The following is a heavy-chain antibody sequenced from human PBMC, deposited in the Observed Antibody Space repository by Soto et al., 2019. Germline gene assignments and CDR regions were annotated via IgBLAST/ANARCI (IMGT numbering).Heavy chain of an antibody. CDR1: GDSSVSSSSYY. D-gene: IGHD2-15*01. CDR3: ASEVSSTDGMDV. CDR2: IYYTGNT. Sequence: SETMSLTCTVSGDSSVSSSSYYWGWIRQPPGKGLEWIGSIYYTGNTFYSPSFRSRLTISVDTSKSQFSLKLRSVTAADTATYYCASEVSSTDGMDVWGQGTTVTVSS. J-gene: IGHJ6*02. V-gene: IGHV4-39*01.